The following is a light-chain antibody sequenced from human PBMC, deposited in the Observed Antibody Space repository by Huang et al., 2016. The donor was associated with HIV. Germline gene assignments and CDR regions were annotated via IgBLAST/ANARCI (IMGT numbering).Light chain of an antibody. CDR1: QSVGSN. Sequence: DIVMTQSPVTLSVSPGEGATLSCRASQSVGSNSAGYQQNPGQAPRLLIYDASTRASGIPGRFSGSGSETEFTLTISSLQSEDFAVYYCQQYNNYPKTFGQGTKVEIK. CDR2: DAS. CDR3: QQYNNYPKT. J-gene: IGKJ1*01. V-gene: IGKV3-15*01.